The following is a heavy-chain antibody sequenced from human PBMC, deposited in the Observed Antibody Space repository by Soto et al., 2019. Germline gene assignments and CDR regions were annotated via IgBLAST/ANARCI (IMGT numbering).Heavy chain of an antibody. J-gene: IGHJ4*02. CDR2: IDWDDDK. Sequence: SGPTLVNPTQPLTLTCTFSGFSLSTSGMCVSWIRQPPGKALEWLALIDWDDDKYYSTSLKTRLTISKDTSKNQVVLTMTNMDPVDTATYYCARASYYDILTGYPMGYFDYWGQGTLVTVSS. D-gene: IGHD3-9*01. CDR1: GFSLSTSGMC. V-gene: IGHV2-70*01. CDR3: ARASYYDILTGYPMGYFDY.